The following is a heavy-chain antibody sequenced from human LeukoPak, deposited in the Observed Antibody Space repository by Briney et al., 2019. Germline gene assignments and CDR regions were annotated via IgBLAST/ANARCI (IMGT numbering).Heavy chain of an antibody. CDR1: GFTLSSYW. CDR2: IKQDGSEK. V-gene: IGHV3-7*01. Sequence: GGSLRLSCAASGFTLSSYWMSWVRQAPGKGLEWVANIKQDGSEKYYVDSVKGRFTISRDNAKNSLYLQMNSLRAEDTAVYYCARDAVGLYAFDIWGQGTMVTVSS. CDR3: ARDAVGLYAFDI. J-gene: IGHJ3*02. D-gene: IGHD3-10*01.